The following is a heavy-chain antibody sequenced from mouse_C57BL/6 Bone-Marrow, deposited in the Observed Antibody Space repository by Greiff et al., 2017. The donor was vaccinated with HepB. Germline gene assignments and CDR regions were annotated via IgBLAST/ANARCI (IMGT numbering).Heavy chain of an antibody. CDR1: GFTFSDYY. CDR3: AREDGYPYYYAMDY. D-gene: IGHD2-3*01. Sequence: EVMLVESEGGLVQPGSSMKLSCTASGFTFSDYYMAWVRQVPEKGLEWVANINYDGSSTYYLDSLKSRFIISRDNAKNILYLQMSSLKSEDTATYYCAREDGYPYYYAMDYWGQGTSVTVSS. J-gene: IGHJ4*01. V-gene: IGHV5-16*01. CDR2: INYDGSST.